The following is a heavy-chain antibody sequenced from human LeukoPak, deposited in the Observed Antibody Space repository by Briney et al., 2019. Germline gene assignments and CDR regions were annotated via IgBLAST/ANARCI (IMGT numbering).Heavy chain of an antibody. Sequence: SETLSLTCTVSGGSISSSSYYWGWIRQPPGKGLEWIGSIYYSGSTYYNPSLKSRVTISVDTSKNQFSLKLSSVTAADTAVYYCAREPKDGYKYRFFDYWGQGTLVTVSS. CDR3: AREPKDGYKYRFFDY. D-gene: IGHD5-24*01. V-gene: IGHV4-39*07. CDR2: IYYSGST. CDR1: GGSISSSSYY. J-gene: IGHJ4*02.